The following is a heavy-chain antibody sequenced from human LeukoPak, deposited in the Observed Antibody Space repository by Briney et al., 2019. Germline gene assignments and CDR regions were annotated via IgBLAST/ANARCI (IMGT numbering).Heavy chain of an antibody. CDR3: ANNYYDNAFDI. D-gene: IGHD3-22*01. V-gene: IGHV3-33*06. CDR1: GFTFSSYG. J-gene: IGHJ3*02. CDR2: IWYDGSNK. Sequence: GGSLRLSCAASGFTFSSYGMHWVRQAPGKGLEWVAVIWYDGSNKYYVDSVKGRFTISRDNSKNTLYLQMNSLRAEDTAVYYCANNYYDNAFDIWGQGTMVTVSS.